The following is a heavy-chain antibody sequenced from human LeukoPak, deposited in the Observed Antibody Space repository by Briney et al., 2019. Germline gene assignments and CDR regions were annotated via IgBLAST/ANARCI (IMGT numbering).Heavy chain of an antibody. D-gene: IGHD6-6*01. J-gene: IGHJ6*03. Sequence: SETLSLTCTVSGGSISSYYWSWIRQPPGKGLEWIGYIYTSGSTNYNPSPKSRVTISVDTSKNQFSLKLSSVTAADTAVYYCARHWGGDSSSSILVGYYYYMDVWGKGTTVTVSS. CDR3: ARHWGGDSSSSILVGYYYYMDV. CDR2: IYTSGST. CDR1: GGSISSYY. V-gene: IGHV4-4*09.